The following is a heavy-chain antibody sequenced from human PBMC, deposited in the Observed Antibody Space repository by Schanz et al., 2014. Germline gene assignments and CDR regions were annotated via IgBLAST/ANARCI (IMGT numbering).Heavy chain of an antibody. CDR2: INPKSGER. CDR1: GYTFTNYY. V-gene: IGHV1-2*02. J-gene: IGHJ5*02. CDR3: AREGTVIRGLSGWFDP. Sequence: QVQLVQSGAEVKKPGASVKLSCKASGYTFTNYYIHWVRQAPGQGLEWMGWINPKSGERTYVQKFQGRVTMSTDTSINTAYMELSSLTSDDTAVYYCAREGTVIRGLSGWFDPWGQGTLVTVSS. D-gene: IGHD3-10*01.